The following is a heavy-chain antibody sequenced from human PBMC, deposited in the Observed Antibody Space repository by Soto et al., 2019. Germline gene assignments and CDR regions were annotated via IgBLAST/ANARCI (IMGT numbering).Heavy chain of an antibody. J-gene: IGHJ4*02. CDR3: ARHLAWSGYYVDS. CDR2: MYHSGNT. Sequence: PSETLSLTCTVSGGSISSSSYYWGWIRQPPGKGLEWIANMYHSGNTYYNPSLKSRVTISVDTSKNQFSLKLSSVTAADTAVYYCARHLAWSGYYVDSWGQGTLVPVSS. V-gene: IGHV4-39*01. CDR1: GGSISSSSYY. D-gene: IGHD3-3*01.